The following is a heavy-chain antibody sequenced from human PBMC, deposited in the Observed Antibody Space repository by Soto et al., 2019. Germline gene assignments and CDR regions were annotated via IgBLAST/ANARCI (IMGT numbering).Heavy chain of an antibody. V-gene: IGHV4-31*03. D-gene: IGHD6-13*01. CDR2: IYYSGST. J-gene: IGHJ5*02. Sequence: PSLTCTVSGGSISSGGYYWSWIRQHPGKGLEWIGYIYYSGSTYYNPSLKSRVTISVDTSKNQFSLKLSSVTAADTAVYYCASARWTAAGTNWLDPWGQGTMVTLYS. CDR1: GGSISSGGYY. CDR3: ASARWTAAGTNWLDP.